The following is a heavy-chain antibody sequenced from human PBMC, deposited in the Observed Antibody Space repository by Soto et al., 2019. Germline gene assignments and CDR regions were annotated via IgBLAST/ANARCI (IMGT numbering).Heavy chain of an antibody. CDR2: IWYDGSNK. D-gene: IGHD3-3*01. J-gene: IGHJ4*02. Sequence: GGSLRLSCAASGFTFSSYGMHWVRQAPGKGLEWVAVIWYDGSNKYYADSVKGRFTISRDNSKNTLYLQMNSLRAEDTAVYYCARDRSYDFWSGPIDYWGQGTLVTVSS. V-gene: IGHV3-33*01. CDR3: ARDRSYDFWSGPIDY. CDR1: GFTFSSYG.